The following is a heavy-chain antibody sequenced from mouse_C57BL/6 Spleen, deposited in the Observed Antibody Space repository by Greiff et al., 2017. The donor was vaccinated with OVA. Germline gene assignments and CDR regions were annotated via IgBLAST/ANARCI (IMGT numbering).Heavy chain of an antibody. CDR2: ISNGGGST. Sequence: EVQLQESGGGLVQPGGSLKLSCAASGFTFSDYYMYWVRQTPEKRLEWVAYISNGGGSTYYPDTVKGRFTISRDNAKNTLYLQMSRLKSEDTAMYYCARQNYYAMDYWGQGTSVTVSS. J-gene: IGHJ4*01. CDR3: ARQNYYAMDY. CDR1: GFTFSDYY. V-gene: IGHV5-12*01.